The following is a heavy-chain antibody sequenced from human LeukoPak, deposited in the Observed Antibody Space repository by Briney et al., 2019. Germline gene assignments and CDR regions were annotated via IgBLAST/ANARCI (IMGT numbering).Heavy chain of an antibody. CDR1: GFTLSVAA. J-gene: IGHJ3*01. CDR3: AKDIQLST. CDR2: IGASGEST. V-gene: IGHV3-23*01. D-gene: IGHD5-24*01. Sequence: PGGSLRLSCAASGFTLSVAAMAWVRQAPGKGLEWVSVIGASGESTYYADSVKGRFTISRDNSKNTLSLQMNSLRVEDTAMYFCAKDIQLSTWGLGTMVTVSS.